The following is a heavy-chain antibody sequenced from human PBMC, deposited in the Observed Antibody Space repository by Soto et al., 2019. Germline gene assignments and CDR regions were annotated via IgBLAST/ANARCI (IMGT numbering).Heavy chain of an antibody. CDR2: IYSGGST. V-gene: IGHV3-53*04. CDR3: ARHYGDYRGNFDY. CDR1: GFTVSSNY. Sequence: EVQLVESGGGLVQPGGSLRLSCAASGFTVSSNYMSWVRQAPGKGLERVSVIYSGGSTYYADSVKGRFTISRHNSKNTLYLQMNSLRAEDTAVYYCARHYGDYRGNFDYWGQGTLVTVSS. D-gene: IGHD4-17*01. J-gene: IGHJ4*02.